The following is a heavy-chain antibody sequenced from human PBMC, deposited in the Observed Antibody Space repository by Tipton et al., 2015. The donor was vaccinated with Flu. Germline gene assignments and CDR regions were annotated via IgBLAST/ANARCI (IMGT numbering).Heavy chain of an antibody. D-gene: IGHD1-7*01. CDR1: GGSISSSDDS. Sequence: TLSLTCIVSGGSISSSDDSWGWIRQPPGKGLGWIGSVHNSGSSYYSPSLRSRVTVSVDTSKNQFSLRLSSATAADTAVYYCARQIWNFVFDYWGRGTLVTVSS. CDR3: ARQIWNFVFDY. J-gene: IGHJ4*02. V-gene: IGHV4-39*01. CDR2: VHNSGSS.